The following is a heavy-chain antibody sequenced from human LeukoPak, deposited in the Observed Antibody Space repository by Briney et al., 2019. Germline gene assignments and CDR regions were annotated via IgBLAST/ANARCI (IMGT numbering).Heavy chain of an antibody. Sequence: GGSLRLSCAASGFTFITYSMNWVRQAPGKGLEWVSSISSESAHILYAEPVKGRFTISRDNAENLVYLHMNSLRGEDTAVYYCARFETVAAKPFEYWGQGTLVTVSS. CDR1: GFTFITYS. CDR3: ARFETVAAKPFEY. V-gene: IGHV3-21*06. CDR2: ISSESAHI. D-gene: IGHD6-19*01. J-gene: IGHJ4*02.